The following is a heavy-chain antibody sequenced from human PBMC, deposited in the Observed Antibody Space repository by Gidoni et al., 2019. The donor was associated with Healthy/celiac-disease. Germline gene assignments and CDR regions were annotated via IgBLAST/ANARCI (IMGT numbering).Heavy chain of an antibody. CDR1: GFTFSSYG. J-gene: IGHJ6*03. V-gene: IGHV3-21*01. Sequence: EVQLVESGGGLVKPGGSLRLSCAASGFTFSSYGMNWVRQAPGKGLELVSSISSSRSYIYYADSVKVRFTISRDNAKNSLYLQMTSLRAEDTAVYYCARGNVDTAMFYYYMDVWGKGTTVTVSS. D-gene: IGHD5-18*01. CDR2: ISSSRSYI. CDR3: ARGNVDTAMFYYYMDV.